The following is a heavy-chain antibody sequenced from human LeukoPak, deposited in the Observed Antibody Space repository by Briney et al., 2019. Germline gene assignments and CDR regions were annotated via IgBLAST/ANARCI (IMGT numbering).Heavy chain of an antibody. D-gene: IGHD4-23*01. V-gene: IGHV4-59*01. J-gene: IGHJ3*02. CDR2: IYYSGST. Sequence: SETLSLTCTASGGSISSYHWSWIRQPPGKGLEWIGYIYYSGSTNYNPSLKSRVTISVDTSKNQFSLKLSSVTAADTAVYYCARDSKTTVVTPSAFDIWGQGTMVTVSS. CDR3: ARDSKTTVVTPSAFDI. CDR1: GGSISSYH.